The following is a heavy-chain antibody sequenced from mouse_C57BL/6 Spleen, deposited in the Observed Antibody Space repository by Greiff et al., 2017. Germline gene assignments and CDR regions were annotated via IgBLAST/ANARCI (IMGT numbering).Heavy chain of an antibody. D-gene: IGHD2-2*01. J-gene: IGHJ2*01. V-gene: IGHV1-66*01. CDR2: IYPGSGNT. CDR3: ARRGYGYGRGGYFDY. CDR1: GYSFTSYY. Sequence: VQLQQSGPELVKPGASVKISCKASGYSFTSYYIHWVKQRPGQGLEWIGWIYPGSGNTKYNEKFKGKATLTADTSSSTAYMQLSSLTSEYSAVYYGARRGYGYGRGGYFDYWGQGTTLTVSS.